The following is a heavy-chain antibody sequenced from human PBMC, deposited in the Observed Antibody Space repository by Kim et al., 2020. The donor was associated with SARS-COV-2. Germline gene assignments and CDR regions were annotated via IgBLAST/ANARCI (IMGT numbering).Heavy chain of an antibody. CDR2: ISSNGGST. D-gene: IGHD3-16*02. CDR1: GFTFSSYA. Sequence: WGSLRLSCAASGFTFSSYAMHLVRQAPGKGLEYVSAISSNGGSTYYANSVKGRFTISRDNSKNTLHLQMGSLRAEDIAVYYCASRYYWGQGTLVTVSS. J-gene: IGHJ4*02. V-gene: IGHV3-64*01. CDR3: ASRYY.